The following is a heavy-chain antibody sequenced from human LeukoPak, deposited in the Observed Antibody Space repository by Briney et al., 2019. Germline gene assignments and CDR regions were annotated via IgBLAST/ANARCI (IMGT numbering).Heavy chain of an antibody. CDR3: ARGGQWLVLSSFDY. J-gene: IGHJ4*02. CDR1: GDSVSSNSAA. V-gene: IGHV6-1*01. Sequence: SQTLSLTCAISGDSVSSNSAAWNWIRQSPSRGLEWLGRTYYTSKWYNDYAVSVKSRITINPDTSKNQFSLQLNSVTPEDTAVYYCARGGQWLVLSSFDYWGQGTLVTVSS. D-gene: IGHD6-19*01. CDR2: TYYTSKWYN.